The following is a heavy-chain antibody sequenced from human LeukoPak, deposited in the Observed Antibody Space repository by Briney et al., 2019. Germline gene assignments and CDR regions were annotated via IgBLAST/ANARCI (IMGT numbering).Heavy chain of an antibody. Sequence: GGSLRLSCAASGFTLSSYAMSWVRQAPGKGLEWVSAISDSGNTYHADSVKGRFTISRDYSKNTLYLQMNSLRTEETAVYYCAKGPAMVRGTFDPWGQGTLVTVSS. D-gene: IGHD3-10*01. V-gene: IGHV3-23*01. J-gene: IGHJ5*02. CDR3: AKGPAMVRGTFDP. CDR2: ISDSGNT. CDR1: GFTLSSYA.